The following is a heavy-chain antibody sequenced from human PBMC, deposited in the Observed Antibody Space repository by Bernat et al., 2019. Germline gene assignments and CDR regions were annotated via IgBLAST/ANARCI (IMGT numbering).Heavy chain of an antibody. CDR1: GFTFSSYA. V-gene: IGHV3-30*03. J-gene: IGHJ5*02. D-gene: IGHD5-18*01. Sequence: QVQLVESGGDMVQPGRSLRLSCEASGFTFSSYAMHWVRQAPGKGLEWLAVISYDTSDTYYADSVKGRFTISRDNSKNTLYLQMNSLRAEDTAVYYCARESSDVDTAMAPLLDSMGFDPWGQGTLVTVSS. CDR2: ISYDTSDT. CDR3: ARESSDVDTAMAPLLDSMGFDP.